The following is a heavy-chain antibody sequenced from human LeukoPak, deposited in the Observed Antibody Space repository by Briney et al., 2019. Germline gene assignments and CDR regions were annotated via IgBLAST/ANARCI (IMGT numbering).Heavy chain of an antibody. CDR2: IYYSGST. D-gene: IGHD6-19*01. V-gene: IGHV4-39*07. CDR1: GGPISSSSYY. J-gene: IGHJ5*02. Sequence: SETLSLTCTVSGGPISSSSYYWGWIRQPPGKGLEWIGSIYYSGSTYYNPSLKSRVTISADTSKNQFSLKLSSVTAADTAVYYCARVGQWLNWFDPWGQGTLVTVSS. CDR3: ARVGQWLNWFDP.